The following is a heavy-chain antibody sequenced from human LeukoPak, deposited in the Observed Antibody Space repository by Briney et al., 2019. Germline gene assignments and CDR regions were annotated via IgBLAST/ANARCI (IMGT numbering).Heavy chain of an antibody. J-gene: IGHJ6*01. D-gene: IGHD2-2*01. Sequence: GGSLRLSWGASGFTFSVHYIHRVRQAPGKGLEWVGRTRNKANSYTTEYAASVKGRFTISRDDSKNSLYLQMNSLKTEDTAVYYCASLLYCSSTSCYLDGYYVIDVGRQGTTVTVSS. V-gene: IGHV3-72*01. CDR2: TRNKANSYTT. CDR3: ASLLYCSSTSCYLDGYYVIDV. CDR1: GFTFSVHY.